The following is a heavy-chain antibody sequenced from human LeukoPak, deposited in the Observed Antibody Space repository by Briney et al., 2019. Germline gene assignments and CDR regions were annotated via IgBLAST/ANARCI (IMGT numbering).Heavy chain of an antibody. J-gene: IGHJ3*02. CDR3: ARDRIWNDAGHDPFDI. D-gene: IGHD1-1*01. V-gene: IGHV4-4*07. CDR2: IYTSANS. Sequence: SETLSLTCNVSGASISSYYWSWIRQPAGKGLEWIGRIYTSANSNYSPSFKSRATMSIDRSKHQFSLNLPSVTAADTAVYYCARDRIWNDAGHDPFDIWGQGTMVTVSS. CDR1: GASISSYY.